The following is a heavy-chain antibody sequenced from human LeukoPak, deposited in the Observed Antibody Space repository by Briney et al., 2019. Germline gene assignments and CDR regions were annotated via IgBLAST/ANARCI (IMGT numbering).Heavy chain of an antibody. V-gene: IGHV3-21*01. Sequence: GGSLRLSCAASGFAFSSYSMNWVRQAPGKGLEWVPSISSSSSYIYYADSVKGRFTISRDNAKNSLYLQMNSLRAEDTAVYYCARDMIGAPYYFDYWGQGTLATVSS. J-gene: IGHJ4*02. CDR3: ARDMIGAPYYFDY. CDR2: ISSSSSYI. D-gene: IGHD3-16*01. CDR1: GFAFSSYS.